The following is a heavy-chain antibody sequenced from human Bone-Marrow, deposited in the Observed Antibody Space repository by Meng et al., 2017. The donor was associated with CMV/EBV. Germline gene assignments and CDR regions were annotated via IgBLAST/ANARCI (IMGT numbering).Heavy chain of an antibody. V-gene: IGHV5-51*01. J-gene: IGHJ5*02. Sequence: GESLKISCKGSGYSFTSYWIGWVRQMPGKGLEWMGIIYPGDSDTRYSPSFKGQVTISADKSISTAYLQWSSLKASDTAIYYCARVWVFSYCSSTSCYRGWFDPWGQGTLVTVSS. CDR3: ARVWVFSYCSSTSCYRGWFDP. CDR2: IYPGDSDT. CDR1: GYSFTSYW. D-gene: IGHD2-2*01.